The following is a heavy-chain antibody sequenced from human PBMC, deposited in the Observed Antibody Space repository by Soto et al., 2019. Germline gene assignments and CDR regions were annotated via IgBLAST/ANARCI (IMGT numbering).Heavy chain of an antibody. V-gene: IGHV1-69*01. CDR2: IIPIFGTA. J-gene: IGHJ4*02. CDR3: ASWDYRTGTLRAFYY. Sequence: QVQLVQSGAEVKKPGSSVKVSCQASGGTFSSYAISWVRQAPGQGLEWMGGIIPIFGTANYAQQFQVRVTITADESTSTAYMELSSLRSDDTAVYYCASWDYRTGTLRAFYYWGQGTLVTVSS. CDR1: GGTFSSYA. D-gene: IGHD1-1*01.